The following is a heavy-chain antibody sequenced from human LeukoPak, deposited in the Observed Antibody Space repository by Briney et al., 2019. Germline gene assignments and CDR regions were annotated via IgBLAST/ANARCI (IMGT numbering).Heavy chain of an antibody. CDR3: ARGAEMATILVY. J-gene: IGHJ4*02. CDR1: GGSISSSSYY. CDR2: IYFSGST. V-gene: IGHV4-39*06. D-gene: IGHD5-24*01. Sequence: SETLSLTCTVAGGSISSSSYYWGWTRQPPGKGLEWIGRIYFSGSTYYNSSLKSRVTISVDTAKTQFTLKACAVTAGATAVYYCARGAEMATILVYWGQGTLVTVSS.